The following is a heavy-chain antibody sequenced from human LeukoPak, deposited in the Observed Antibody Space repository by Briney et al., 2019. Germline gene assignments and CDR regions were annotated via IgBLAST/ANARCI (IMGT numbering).Heavy chain of an antibody. J-gene: IGHJ4*02. V-gene: IGHV5-51*01. CDR2: IYPGDSDT. CDR3: ARVGLYSSYFDY. D-gene: IGHD6-19*01. CDR1: GSIFTSYW. Sequence: GASLQISCKGSGSIFTSYWIGWVRQLPGKGLEWMGIIYPGDSDTRYSPSFQGQVTISADKSISTAYLQWSSLRASDTAMYYCARVGLYSSYFDYWGQGTLVTVSS.